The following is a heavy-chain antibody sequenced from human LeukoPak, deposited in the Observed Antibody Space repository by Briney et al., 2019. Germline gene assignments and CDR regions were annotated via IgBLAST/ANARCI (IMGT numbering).Heavy chain of an antibody. CDR2: INHSGST. Sequence: PSETLSLTCAVYGGSFSGYHWSWIRQPPGKRLEWIGEINHSGSTNYNPSLKSRVTISVDTSKNQFSLKLSSVTAADTAVYYCARGHGVYYYYGMDVWGQGTTVTVSS. V-gene: IGHV4-34*01. CDR3: ARGHGVYYYYGMDV. CDR1: GGSFSGYH. D-gene: IGHD2-8*01. J-gene: IGHJ6*02.